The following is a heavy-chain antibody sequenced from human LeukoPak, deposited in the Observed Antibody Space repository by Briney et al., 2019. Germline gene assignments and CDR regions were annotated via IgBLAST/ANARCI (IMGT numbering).Heavy chain of an antibody. V-gene: IGHV4-4*07. CDR1: GGSISSYY. D-gene: IGHD4-23*01. CDR2: IYSSGST. CDR3: ARGGKATVVTV. J-gene: IGHJ4*02. Sequence: SETLSLTCTVSGGSISSYYWSWIRQPAGKGLEWIGRIYSSGSTNYNPSLKSRVTMSVDTSKNQFSLKLSSVTAADTAAYYCARGGKATVVTVWGQETLVTVSS.